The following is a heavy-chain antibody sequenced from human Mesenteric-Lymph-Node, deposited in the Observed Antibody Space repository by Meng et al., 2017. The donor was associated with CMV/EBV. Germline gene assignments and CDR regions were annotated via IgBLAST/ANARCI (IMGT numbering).Heavy chain of an antibody. D-gene: IGHD3-10*01. J-gene: IGHJ4*02. CDR3: ARVYNFREADY. V-gene: IGHV4-39*07. CDR2: IYYSGST. CDR1: GGSIRNTRYY. Sequence: SETLSLTCTVSGGSIRNTRYYWGWIRQPPGKGLEYIGSIYYSGSTYYNPSLRSRVTISIDTSKNQFSLKLTSVTAADTDVYYCARVYNFREADYWGQGTLVTVSS.